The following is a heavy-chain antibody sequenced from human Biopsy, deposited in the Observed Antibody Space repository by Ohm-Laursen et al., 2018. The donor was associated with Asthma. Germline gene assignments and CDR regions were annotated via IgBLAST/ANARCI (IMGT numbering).Heavy chain of an antibody. V-gene: IGHV3-30*01. CDR1: GFSFSNFA. D-gene: IGHD1-1*01. CDR3: VRDGTDDAFDI. J-gene: IGHJ3*02. Sequence: FPRLSCAAFGFSFSNFAIHWVRQAPGKGPKWVGVISKDASTQDYADSVKGRFTMARDNSKNTLDLQMNSLREEDTAVYYCVRDGTDDAFDIWGQGTTVTVSS. CDR2: ISKDASTQ.